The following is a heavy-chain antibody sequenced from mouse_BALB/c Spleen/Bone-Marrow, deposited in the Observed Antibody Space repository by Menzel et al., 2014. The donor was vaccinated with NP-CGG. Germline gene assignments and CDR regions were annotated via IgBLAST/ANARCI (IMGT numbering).Heavy chain of an antibody. D-gene: IGHD2-10*02. V-gene: IGHV2-9*02. CDR2: IWAGGST. CDR1: GFSLTSLG. CDR3: ARYGNYEDAMDY. Sequence: VQLQESGPGLVAPSQSLSITCTVSGFSLTSLGVHWVRQPPGKGLEWLGVIWAGGSTNYNSALMSRLSISKDNSKSQVFLKMNSLQTDDTAMYYCARYGNYEDAMDYWGQGTSVTVSS. J-gene: IGHJ4*01.